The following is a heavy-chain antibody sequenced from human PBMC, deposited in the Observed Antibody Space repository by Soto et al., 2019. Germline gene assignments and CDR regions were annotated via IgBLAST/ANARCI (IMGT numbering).Heavy chain of an antibody. J-gene: IGHJ4*02. V-gene: IGHV1-2*02. CDR3: ARRYSSSSGFKFTDY. CDR2: INPNSGGT. CDR1: GYTFTGYD. Sequence: ASVKVSCKXSGYTFTGYDMHWVRQAPGQGLEWMGWINPNSGGTNYAQKFQGRVTMTRDTSISTAYMELSRLRSDDTAVYYCARRYSSSSGFKFTDYWGQGTLVTVSS. D-gene: IGHD6-6*01.